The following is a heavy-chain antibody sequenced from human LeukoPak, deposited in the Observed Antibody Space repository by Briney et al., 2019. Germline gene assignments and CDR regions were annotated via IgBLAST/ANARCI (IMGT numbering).Heavy chain of an antibody. CDR3: ARRDASGSYPYYFDN. CDR2: IGGVDGST. CDR1: GFTFSSYA. J-gene: IGHJ4*02. Sequence: PGGSLRLSCAASGFTFSSYAMSWVRQAPGKGLEWVSAIGGVDGSTYYADSVKGRFTISRDNSKNTLYLQMNSLRAEDTAIYYCARRDASGSYPYYFDNWGQGTLVTVSS. D-gene: IGHD3-16*01. V-gene: IGHV3-23*01.